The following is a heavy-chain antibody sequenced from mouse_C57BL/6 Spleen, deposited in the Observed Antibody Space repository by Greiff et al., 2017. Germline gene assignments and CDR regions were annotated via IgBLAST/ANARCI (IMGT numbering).Heavy chain of an antibody. CDR1: GYTFTEYT. Sequence: QVQLQQSGAELVKPGASVKLSCKASGYTFTEYTIHWVKQRPGQGLEWIGWIYPGSGSIKYNEKFKDKATLTVDKSSSTVYMELSRLTSEDSAVYFCARHEGRGCRGRGSFACWGKGTLVTVSA. V-gene: IGHV1-62-2*01. D-gene: IGHD3-3*01. CDR2: IYPGSGSI. J-gene: IGHJ3*01. CDR3: ARHEGRGCRGRGSFAC.